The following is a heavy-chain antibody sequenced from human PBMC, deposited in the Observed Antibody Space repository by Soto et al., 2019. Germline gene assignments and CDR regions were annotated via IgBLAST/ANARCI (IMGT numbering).Heavy chain of an antibody. V-gene: IGHV4-30-2*01. Sequence: QLQLQESGSGLVKPSQTLSLTCAVSGGSISSGGYSWSWIRQPPGKGLEWIGYIYHSGSTYYNPSLQSRVTISVDRSKNQFSLKLSSVTAADTAVYYCARDLSYGDYAGAFDIWGQGTMVTVSS. CDR1: GGSISSGGYS. D-gene: IGHD4-17*01. CDR2: IYHSGST. CDR3: ARDLSYGDYAGAFDI. J-gene: IGHJ3*02.